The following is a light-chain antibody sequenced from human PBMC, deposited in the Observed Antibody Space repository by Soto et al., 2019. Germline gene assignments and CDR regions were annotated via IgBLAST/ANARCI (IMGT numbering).Light chain of an antibody. Sequence: QSALTQPPSVSLSPGQSVTISCTGTSTDFVSYNRVSWYQQPPGTAPKLMIYEVSKRPSGVPDRFSGSKSGNTVSLTISGLQAADEADYYCSLYTSENAYVFGTGTKVTVL. V-gene: IGLV2-18*01. CDR2: EVS. CDR1: STDFVSYNR. CDR3: SLYTSENAYV. J-gene: IGLJ1*01.